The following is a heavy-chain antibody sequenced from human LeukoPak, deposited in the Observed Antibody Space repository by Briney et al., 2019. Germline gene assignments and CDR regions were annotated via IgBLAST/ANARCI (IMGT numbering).Heavy chain of an antibody. CDR2: INTGNGNT. V-gene: IGHV1-3*04. Sequence: APVKVSCKASGYTFTSYAMHWVRQAPGQRLEWMGWINTGNGNTKYSQKFQGRVTITRDTSASTAYMELSSLRSEDTAVYYCARDPYGDSVQGWFDPWGQGTLVTVSS. D-gene: IGHD4-17*01. CDR1: GYTFTSYA. J-gene: IGHJ5*02. CDR3: ARDPYGDSVQGWFDP.